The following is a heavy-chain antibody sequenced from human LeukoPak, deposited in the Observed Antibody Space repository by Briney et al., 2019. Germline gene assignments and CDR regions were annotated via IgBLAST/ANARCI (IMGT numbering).Heavy chain of an antibody. D-gene: IGHD3-10*01. Sequence: PSETLSLTCAVYGGSFSGYYWSWIRQPPGKGLEWIGEINHSGSTNYNPSLKSRVTISVDASKNQFSLKLSSVTAADTAVYYCARQGSYYYGSGTKPQRWFDPWGQGTLVTVSS. CDR2: INHSGST. CDR1: GGSFSGYY. CDR3: ARQGSYYYGSGTKPQRWFDP. J-gene: IGHJ5*02. V-gene: IGHV4-34*01.